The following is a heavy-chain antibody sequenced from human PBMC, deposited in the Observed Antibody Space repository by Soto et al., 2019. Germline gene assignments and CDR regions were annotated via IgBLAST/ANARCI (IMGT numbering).Heavy chain of an antibody. D-gene: IGHD2-15*01. J-gene: IGHJ4*02. CDR2: ISYDGSNK. CDR3: AKDTDGGNESYFDY. V-gene: IGHV3-30*18. CDR1: GFTFSSYG. Sequence: LRLSCAASGFTFSSYGMHWVRQAPGKGLEWVAVISYDGSNKYYADSVKGRFTISRDNSKNTLYLQMNSLRAEDTAVYYCAKDTDGGNESYFDYWGQGTLVTVSS.